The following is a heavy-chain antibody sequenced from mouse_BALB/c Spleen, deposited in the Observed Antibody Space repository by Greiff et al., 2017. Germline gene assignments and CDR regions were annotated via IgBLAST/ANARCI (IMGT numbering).Heavy chain of an antibody. V-gene: IGHV5-6-5*01. CDR1: GFPFSSYA. Sequence: VESGGGLVKPGGSLKLSCAASGFPFSSYAMSWVRQTTEKRLEWVASISSGGSTYYPDSVKVRFTISRDNARNILYLQMSSLRSEDTDMYYCARGGGNPWFAYWGQGTLVTVSA. CDR2: ISSGGST. D-gene: IGHD1-1*01. CDR3: ARGGGNPWFAY. J-gene: IGHJ3*01.